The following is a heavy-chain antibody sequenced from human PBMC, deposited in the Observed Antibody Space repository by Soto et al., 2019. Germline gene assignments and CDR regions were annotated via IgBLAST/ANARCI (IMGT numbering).Heavy chain of an antibody. CDR1: GYTFTNYG. V-gene: IGHV1-18*01. Sequence: QVQLVQSGAEVKKPGASVKVSCKASGYTFTNYGISWVRQAPGHGLEWMGWISAYNGNINYEQKLQGRVTMTTDTTTSIAHKELRSLRSHDTAMYSCASSYGGGNWYSHLPLDYYYYGMDLWGQGTTVTVSS. CDR2: ISAYNGNI. D-gene: IGHD2-21*02. CDR3: ASSYGGGNWYSHLPLDYYYYGMDL. J-gene: IGHJ6*02.